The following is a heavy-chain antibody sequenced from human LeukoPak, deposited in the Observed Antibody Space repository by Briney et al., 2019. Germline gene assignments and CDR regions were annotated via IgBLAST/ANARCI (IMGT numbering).Heavy chain of an antibody. V-gene: IGHV5-51*01. D-gene: IGHD2-2*01. CDR2: IYPGDSDT. CDR3: ARRLPSSQDGMDV. CDR1: GYSFTSYW. Sequence: GESLKISCKGSGYSFTSYWIGWVRQMPGKGLEWMGIIYPGDSDTRYSPSFQGQVTISADKSISTAYLQWSSLKASNTAMYYCARRLPSSQDGMDVWGQGTTVTVSS. J-gene: IGHJ6*02.